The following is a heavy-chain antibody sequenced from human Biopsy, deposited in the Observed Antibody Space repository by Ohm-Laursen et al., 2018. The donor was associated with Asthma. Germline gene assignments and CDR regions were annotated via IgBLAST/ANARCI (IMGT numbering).Heavy chain of an antibody. CDR1: GYTFIHFA. D-gene: IGHD3-9*01. Sequence: SSVKVSCKSSGYTFIHFAIHWVRQAPGQRLEWMGWINAGDGNTKYSQKFQGRVTITRDTSASTAYMDLRSLRSEDTAMYYCARTYYDFLTGQVNDAFALWGQGTMVTVSS. V-gene: IGHV1-3*01. J-gene: IGHJ3*01. CDR3: ARTYYDFLTGQVNDAFAL. CDR2: INAGDGNT.